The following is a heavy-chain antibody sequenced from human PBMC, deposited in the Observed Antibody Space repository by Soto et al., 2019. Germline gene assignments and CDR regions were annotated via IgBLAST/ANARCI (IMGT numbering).Heavy chain of an antibody. CDR2: ISGSGGST. J-gene: IGHJ4*02. CDR1: GFTFSSYA. CDR3: AKKISLRSGYPH. V-gene: IGHV3-23*01. D-gene: IGHD5-12*01. Sequence: LRLSCAASGFTFSSYAMSWVRQAPGKGLEWVSAISGSGGSTYYADSVKGRFTISRDNSKNTLYLQMNSLRAEDTAVYYCAKKISLRSGYPHWGQGTLVTVSS.